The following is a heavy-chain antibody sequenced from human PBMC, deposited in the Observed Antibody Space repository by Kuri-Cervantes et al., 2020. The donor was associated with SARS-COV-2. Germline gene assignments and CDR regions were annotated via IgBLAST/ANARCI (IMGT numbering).Heavy chain of an antibody. V-gene: IGHV5-51*01. CDR1: GYTFPTYW. J-gene: IGHJ4*02. D-gene: IGHD3-22*01. CDR3: ARHFRHKDWLIPEVSTYFDS. Sequence: KVSCKGSGYTFPTYWISWLRQMPGKGLEWMGVIYPGDSDTRYSPSFQGQVTLSSDRSISTAYLQWSSLKASDTAIYYCARHFRHKDWLIPEVSTYFDSWGQGTLVTVSS. CDR2: IYPGDSDT.